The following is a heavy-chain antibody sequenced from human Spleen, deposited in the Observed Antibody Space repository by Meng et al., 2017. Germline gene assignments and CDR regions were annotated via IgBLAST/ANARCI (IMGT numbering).Heavy chain of an antibody. CDR1: GDTFTGYH. V-gene: IGHV1-2*06. Sequence: QVQVVQAGPEVKKPWASVKVSLKTSGDTFTGYHIHWVRQAPGQGLEWMGRINPNSGGTNYAQKFQGRVTMTRDTSISTAYMELSRLRSDDTAVYYCARGMWGEGVDYWGQGTLVTVSS. J-gene: IGHJ4*02. D-gene: IGHD3-10*01. CDR2: INPNSGGT. CDR3: ARGMWGEGVDY.